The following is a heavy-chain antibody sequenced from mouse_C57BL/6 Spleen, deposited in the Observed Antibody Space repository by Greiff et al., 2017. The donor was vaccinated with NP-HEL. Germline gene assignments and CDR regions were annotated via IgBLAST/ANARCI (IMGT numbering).Heavy chain of an antibody. CDR1: GYAFTNYL. V-gene: IGHV1-54*01. CDR2: LTPGRGGT. Sequence: VQLQQSGAELVRPGTSVKVSCKASGYAFTNYLIEWVKQRPGQGLEWIGVLTPGRGGTNYNEKFKGKATLTADKSSSTAYMQLSSLASEDAAVYFCASYGYDVGFACWGQGTLVTVSA. CDR3: ASYGYDVGFAC. D-gene: IGHD2-2*01. J-gene: IGHJ3*01.